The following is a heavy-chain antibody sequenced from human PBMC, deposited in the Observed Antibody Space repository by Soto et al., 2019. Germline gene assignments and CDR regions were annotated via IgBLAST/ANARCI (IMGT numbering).Heavy chain of an antibody. Sequence: SETLSLTCSVSGDYIHVGGYYWTWIRQRPGKGLEWMGYIYYTGKTYYNPSLESRLAMSVDRSKNQFSLRLTSVTAADTAVYFCGRDLTSNANCIDPWGQGTLVTVS. D-gene: IGHD2-2*01. CDR3: GRDLTSNANCIDP. CDR1: GDYIHVGGYY. V-gene: IGHV4-30-4*01. J-gene: IGHJ5*02. CDR2: IYYTGKT.